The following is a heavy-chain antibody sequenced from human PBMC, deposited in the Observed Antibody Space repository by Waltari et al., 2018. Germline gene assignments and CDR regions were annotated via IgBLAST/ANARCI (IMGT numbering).Heavy chain of an antibody. CDR1: GYSISRGYY. J-gene: IGHJ1*01. CDR2: IYHSGST. V-gene: IGHV4-38-2*01. CDR3: ARGGYGDYHWGFQH. D-gene: IGHD4-17*01. Sequence: QVQLQESGPGLVKPSETLSLTCAVSGYSISRGYYWGWLRPPPGKGLEWIGSIYHSGSTYYNPSLKSRVTISVDTSKNQFSLKLSSVTAADTAVYYCARGGYGDYHWGFQHWGQGTLVTVSS.